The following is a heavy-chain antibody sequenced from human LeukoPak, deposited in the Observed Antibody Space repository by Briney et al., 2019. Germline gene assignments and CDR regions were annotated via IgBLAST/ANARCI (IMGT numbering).Heavy chain of an antibody. CDR1: GYTFTGYY. CDR3: ARTAYSSSWYYFDS. J-gene: IGHJ4*02. D-gene: IGHD6-13*01. V-gene: IGHV1-2*02. Sequence: ASVTVSCKASGYTFTGYYMHWVRQAPGQGLEWMGWINPNSGGTNYAQKFQGRVTTTTDTAISTAYMELNRLRSDDTAMYYCARTAYSSSWYYFDSWGQGTLVTVSS. CDR2: INPNSGGT.